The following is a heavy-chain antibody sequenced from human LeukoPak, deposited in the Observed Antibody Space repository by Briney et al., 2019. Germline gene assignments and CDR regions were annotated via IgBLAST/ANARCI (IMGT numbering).Heavy chain of an antibody. J-gene: IGHJ6*04. CDR3: ARIRITVSYGMDV. D-gene: IGHD3-10*01. V-gene: IGHV3-21*04. Sequence: PGGSLRLSCAASGFTFSSYSMNWVRQAPGKGLEWVSSISSSSSYIYYADSVKGRFTISRDNAKNSLYLQMSSLRSEDTAVYYCARIRITVSYGMDVWGKGTTVTVSS. CDR1: GFTFSSYS. CDR2: ISSSSSYI.